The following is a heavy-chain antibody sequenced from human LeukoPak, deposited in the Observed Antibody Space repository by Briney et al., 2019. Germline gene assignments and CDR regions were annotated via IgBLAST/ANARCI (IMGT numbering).Heavy chain of an antibody. CDR3: ARGGGHIAARLTYWFDP. D-gene: IGHD6-6*01. CDR2: INHGGST. J-gene: IGHJ5*02. CDR1: GGSFSGYH. Sequence: SETLSLTCAVYGGSFSGYHWSWIRQPPGKGLEWIGEINHGGSTNYNPSLKSRVTISVDTSKNQFSLKLSSVTAADTAVYYCARGGGHIAARLTYWFDPWGQGTLVTVSS. V-gene: IGHV4-34*01.